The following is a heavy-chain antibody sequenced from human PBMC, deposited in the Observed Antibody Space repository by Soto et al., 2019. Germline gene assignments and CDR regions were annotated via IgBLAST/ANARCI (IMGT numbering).Heavy chain of an antibody. CDR3: ARRHTNYGFFDY. J-gene: IGHJ4*02. CDR2: IYPRDSDT. V-gene: IGHV5-51*01. D-gene: IGHD2-8*01. CDR1: GYKFSSYW. Sequence: GSGYKFSSYWIGWVRQMPGQGLEWMGIIYPRDSDTRYSPSFQGQVTFSADTSISTAYLQWNSLKASDSAMYYCARRHTNYGFFDYWGQGALVTVSS.